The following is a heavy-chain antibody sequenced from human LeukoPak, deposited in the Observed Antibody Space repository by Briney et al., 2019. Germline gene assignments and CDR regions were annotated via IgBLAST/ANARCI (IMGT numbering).Heavy chain of an antibody. D-gene: IGHD6-6*01. CDR2: INHSGST. CDR1: GGSFSGYY. CDR3: ARHHPKNVHKRIAAQQGAFDI. V-gene: IGHV4-34*01. J-gene: IGHJ3*02. Sequence: SETLSLTCAVYGGSFSGYYWSWIRQPPGKGLEWIGEINHSGSTNYNPSLKSRVTISVDTSKNQFSLKLSSVTAADTAVYYCARHHPKNVHKRIAAQQGAFDIWGQGTMATVSS.